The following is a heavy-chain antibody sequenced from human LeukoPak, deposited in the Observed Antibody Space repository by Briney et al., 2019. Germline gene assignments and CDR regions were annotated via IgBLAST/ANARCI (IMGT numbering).Heavy chain of an antibody. CDR2: INQDGSEI. CDR1: GFTFSNYW. CDR3: ARDQGSMIVVRTTKWYFDL. V-gene: IGHV3-7*01. J-gene: IGHJ2*01. Sequence: GGSLRLSCAASGFTFSNYWMSWVRQAPGKGLEWLANINQDGSEIYYVDSVKGRFTISRDNGKNSLYLQINSLRADDTAVYYCARDQGSMIVVRTTKWYFDLWGRGTLVTVSS. D-gene: IGHD3-22*01.